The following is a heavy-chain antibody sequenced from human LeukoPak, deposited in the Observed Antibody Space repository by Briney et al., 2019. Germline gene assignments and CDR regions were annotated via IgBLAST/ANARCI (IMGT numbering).Heavy chain of an antibody. CDR1: SGSFSGYY. J-gene: IGHJ6*03. D-gene: IGHD3-10*01. V-gene: IGHV4-34*01. CDR2: INHSGST. CDR3: ARQGALWFGEIADYYYYYMDV. Sequence: SETLSLTCAVYSGSFSGYYWSWIRQPPGKGLEWIGEINHSGSTNYNPSLKSRVTISVDTSKNQFSLKLSSVTAADTAVYYCARQGALWFGEIADYYYYYMDVWGKGTTVTISS.